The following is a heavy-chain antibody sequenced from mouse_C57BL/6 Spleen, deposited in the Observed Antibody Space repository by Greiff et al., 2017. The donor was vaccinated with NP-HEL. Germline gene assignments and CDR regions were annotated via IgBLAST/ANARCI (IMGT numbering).Heavy chain of an antibody. J-gene: IGHJ2*01. V-gene: IGHV1-53*01. CDR3: ASDSGYAFDY. CDR2: INPSNGGT. CDR1: GYTFINYW. D-gene: IGHD3-2*02. Sequence: VQLQQPGTELVKPGASVKLSCKASGYTFINYWMHWVKQRPGQGLEWIGDINPSNGGTNYNEKFKNKATLTADKSSGTAYMQLSSLTSEDSSVYYFASDSGYAFDYWGQGTTLTVSS.